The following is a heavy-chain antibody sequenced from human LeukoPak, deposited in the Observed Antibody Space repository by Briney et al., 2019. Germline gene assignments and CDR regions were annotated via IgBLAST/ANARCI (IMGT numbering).Heavy chain of an antibody. J-gene: IGHJ6*02. CDR2: ISSSSSTI. Sequence: GGSLRHSCAASGFTFSSYSMNWVRQAPGKGLEWVSYISSSSSTIYYADSVKGRFTISRDNAKNSLYLQMNSLRAEDTAVYYCARGAPHDYYYGMDVWGQGTTVTVSS. CDR1: GFTFSSYS. V-gene: IGHV3-48*01. CDR3: ARGAPHDYYYGMDV.